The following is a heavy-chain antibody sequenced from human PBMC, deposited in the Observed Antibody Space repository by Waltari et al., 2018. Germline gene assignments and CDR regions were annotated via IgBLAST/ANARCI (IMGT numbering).Heavy chain of an antibody. CDR1: GLTVSSNY. V-gene: IGHV3-53*02. J-gene: IGHJ3*02. Sequence: EVQLVETGGGLIQPGGALRLSCAASGLTVSSNYMSWVRQAPGTGLEGVSIMVSGGSTYYADSVKGRFTISRDDSKNMVYLQMNSLRAEDTALYYCARGLGPYGTGWIMWGQGTMVTVSS. CDR2: MVSGGST. CDR3: ARGLGPYGTGWIM. D-gene: IGHD1-1*01.